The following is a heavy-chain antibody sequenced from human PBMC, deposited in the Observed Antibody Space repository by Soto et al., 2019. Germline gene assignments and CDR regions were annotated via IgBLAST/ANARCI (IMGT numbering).Heavy chain of an antibody. CDR1: GFTFSNAW. CDR2: IKTKTDGSTT. V-gene: IGHV3-15*01. CDR3: MHYYGDSYSTDS. Sequence: EVQVVESGGGLVKPGGSLRLSCAASGFTFSNAWMSWVRQAPGKGLEWVGLIKTKTDGSTTDYAAPVKGRFSISRDDSRRTVYLQMNSLKTEDTAVYYCMHYYGDSYSTDSWGQGTLVTVSS. J-gene: IGHJ4*02. D-gene: IGHD3-10*01.